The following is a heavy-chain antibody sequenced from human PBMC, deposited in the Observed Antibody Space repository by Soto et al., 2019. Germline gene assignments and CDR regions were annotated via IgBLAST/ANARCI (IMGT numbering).Heavy chain of an antibody. CDR3: ARGGYDTSGQTFIGWGPDC. J-gene: IGHJ4*02. D-gene: IGHD3-22*01. V-gene: IGHV4-30-4*01. CDR1: GVSITSGSSY. Sequence: HVQLQESGPGPVTPSQTLSLSCTVSGVSITSGSSYWTWVRQSPGKGLEWSGYRYYSGNTYYNPFVNGPATISVDTSNSQYSLKLTSVTASYTAVYYCARGGYDTSGQTFIGWGPDCWGQGTLVTVSS. CDR2: RYYSGNT.